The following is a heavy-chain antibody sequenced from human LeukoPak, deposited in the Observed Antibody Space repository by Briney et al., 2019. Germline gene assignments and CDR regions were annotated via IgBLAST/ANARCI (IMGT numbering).Heavy chain of an antibody. CDR3: VSSSGQQLIPYDY. CDR2: IYGGGAA. D-gene: IGHD6-13*01. J-gene: IGHJ4*02. V-gene: IGHV3-66*02. CDR1: GINVSTNY. Sequence: GGSLRLSCAASGINVSTNYMTWIRQAPGKGLEWVSLIYGGGAAYYPESVRGRFIISRDNSKNTLFLQMNSLRAEDTAVYYCVSSSGQQLIPYDYWGQGTHVAVSS.